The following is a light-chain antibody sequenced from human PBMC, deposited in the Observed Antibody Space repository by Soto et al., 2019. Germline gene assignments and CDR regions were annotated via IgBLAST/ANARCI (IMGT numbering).Light chain of an antibody. V-gene: IGKV3-20*01. Sequence: EIVLTQSPGTLSLSPGERATLSCRASQSVSSSYLAWYQQKPGQAPRLLIYGASSRATGIPDRFSGSWSGTDFTLNISRLEPEDFAVYYCQQYGSSSWTFGQGTKVEIK. J-gene: IGKJ1*01. CDR2: GAS. CDR3: QQYGSSSWT. CDR1: QSVSSSY.